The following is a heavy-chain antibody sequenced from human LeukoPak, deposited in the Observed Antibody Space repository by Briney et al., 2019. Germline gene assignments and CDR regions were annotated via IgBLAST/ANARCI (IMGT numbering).Heavy chain of an antibody. CDR1: GFTVSSNY. CDR3: ARDFGGAAGSEYYFDY. CDR2: IYSGGST. Sequence: GGSLRLSCAASGFTVSSNYMSWVRQAPGKGLQWVSVIYSGGSTYYADSVKGRFTISRDNSKNTLYLQMDSLRPEDTAVFYCARDFGGAAGSEYYFDYWGQGTLVTVSS. D-gene: IGHD3-16*01. J-gene: IGHJ4*02. V-gene: IGHV3-66*02.